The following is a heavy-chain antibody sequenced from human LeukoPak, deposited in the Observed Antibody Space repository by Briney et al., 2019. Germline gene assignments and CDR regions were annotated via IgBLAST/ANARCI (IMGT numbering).Heavy chain of an antibody. CDR1: GCTFTSYG. CDR2: IIPIFGTA. J-gene: IGHJ4*02. D-gene: IGHD1-14*01. CDR3: AREFRSHLYQPYYFDY. V-gene: IGHV1-69*13. Sequence: SVKVSCKASGCTFTSYGISWVRQAPGQGLEWMGGIIPIFGTANYAQKFQGRVTITADESTSTAYMELSSLRSEDTAVYYCAREFRSHLYQPYYFDYWGQGTLVTVSS.